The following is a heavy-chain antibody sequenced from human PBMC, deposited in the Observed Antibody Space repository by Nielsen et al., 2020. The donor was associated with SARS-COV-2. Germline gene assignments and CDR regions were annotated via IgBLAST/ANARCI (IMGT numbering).Heavy chain of an antibody. V-gene: IGHV1-69*13. CDR2: IIPIFGTA. J-gene: IGHJ4*02. CDR3: ARDNGWNLPPGGY. Sequence: SVQVPCHASGGTPRSYSTRRGRQAPGQGLEWMGGIIPIFGTANYAQKFQGRVTITADESTSTAYMELSSLRSEDTAVYYCARDNGWNLPPGGYWGQGTLVTVSS. D-gene: IGHD1-7*01. CDR1: GGTPRSYS.